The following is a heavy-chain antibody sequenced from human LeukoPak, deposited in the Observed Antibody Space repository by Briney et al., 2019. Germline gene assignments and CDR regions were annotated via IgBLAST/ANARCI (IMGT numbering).Heavy chain of an antibody. V-gene: IGHV4-59*08. CDR3: ASLSPHLDSSSWSFFDY. D-gene: IGHD6-13*01. CDR1: GGSISSYY. CDR2: IYYSGST. J-gene: IGHJ4*02. Sequence: PSETLSLTCTVSGGSISSYYWSWIRQPPGKGLEWIGYIYYSGSTNYNPSLKSRVTISVDTSKNQFSLKLSSVTAADTAVYYCASLSPHLDSSSWSFFDYWGQGTLVTVSS.